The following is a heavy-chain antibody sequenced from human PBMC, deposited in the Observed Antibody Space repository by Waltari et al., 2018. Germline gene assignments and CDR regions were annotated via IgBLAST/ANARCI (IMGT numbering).Heavy chain of an antibody. CDR2: IYYSGST. Sequence: QLQLQESGPRLVKPSETLSLTCTVPGGSISSSSYYWCGIRQPPGKGLEWIGSIYYSGSTYYNPSLKSRVTISVDTSKNQFSLKLSSVTAADTAVYYCARVGAGTVDYWGQGTLVTVSS. CDR1: GGSISSSSYY. CDR3: ARVGAGTVDY. D-gene: IGHD6-19*01. J-gene: IGHJ4*02. V-gene: IGHV4-39*07.